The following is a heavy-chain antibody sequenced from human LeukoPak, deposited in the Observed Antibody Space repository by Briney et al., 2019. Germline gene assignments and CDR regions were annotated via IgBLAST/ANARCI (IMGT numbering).Heavy chain of an antibody. CDR2: ISGSGGST. V-gene: IGHV3-23*01. Sequence: GGSLRLSCAASGFTFSSYAMSWVRQAPGKGLEWISAISGSGGSTYYADSVKGRFTISRDNSKNTLYLQMNSLRAEDTAVYYCAKGSAYYYYGMDVWGQGTTVTVSS. J-gene: IGHJ6*02. CDR3: AKGSAYYYYGMDV. CDR1: GFTFSSYA.